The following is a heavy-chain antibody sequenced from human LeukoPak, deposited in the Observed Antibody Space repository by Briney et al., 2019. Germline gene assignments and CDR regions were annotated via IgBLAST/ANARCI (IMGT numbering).Heavy chain of an antibody. CDR3: ERAYSGYDSYFDY. V-gene: IGHV3-48*04. J-gene: IGHJ4*02. D-gene: IGHD5-12*01. Sequence: GGSLRLSCAASGFTFSSYSMNWVRQAPGKGLEWVSYISSSSSTIYYADSVKGRFTISRDNAKNSLYLQMNSLRAEDTAVYYCERAYSGYDSYFDYWGQGTLVTVSS. CDR1: GFTFSSYS. CDR2: ISSSSSTI.